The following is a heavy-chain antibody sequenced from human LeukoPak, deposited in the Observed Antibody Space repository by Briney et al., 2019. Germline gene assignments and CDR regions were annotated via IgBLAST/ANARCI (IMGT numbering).Heavy chain of an antibody. CDR2: IYYSGST. Sequence: SETLSLTCTVSGGSISSYYWCWIRQPPGQGQERIGYIYYSGSTNYNPSLKSRVTITVDTSKNQFSLKLSSVTVADTAADYCYSGEVGVYCDPDAFDIWGQGTMVTVSS. D-gene: IGHD4-17*01. CDR1: GGSISSYY. J-gene: IGHJ3*02. V-gene: IGHV4-59*01. CDR3: YSGEVGVYCDPDAFDI.